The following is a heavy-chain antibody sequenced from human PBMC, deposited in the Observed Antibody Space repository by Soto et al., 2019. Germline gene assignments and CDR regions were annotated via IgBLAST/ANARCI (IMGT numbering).Heavy chain of an antibody. CDR1: GFTFSDYY. Sequence: GGSLRLSCAASGFTFSDYYMSWIRQAPGKGLEWVSYISSSGSTIYYADSVKGQFTISRDNAKNSLHLQMNSLRAEDTAVYYCARDGKQQLATEFSYWGQGTLVTVSS. CDR2: ISSSGSTI. V-gene: IGHV3-11*01. J-gene: IGHJ4*02. CDR3: ARDGKQQLATEFSY. D-gene: IGHD6-13*01.